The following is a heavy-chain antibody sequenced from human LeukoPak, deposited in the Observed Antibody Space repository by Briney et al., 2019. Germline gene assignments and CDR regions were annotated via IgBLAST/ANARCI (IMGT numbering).Heavy chain of an antibody. CDR1: GFTFSSYA. CDR3: ARDQIAGTTSAFDI. V-gene: IGHV3-64*01. Sequence: GGSLRLSCAASGFTFSSYAMHWVRQAPGKGLEYVSAISSNGGSTYYANSVKGRFTISRDNSKNTLYLQMGSLRAEDTAVYYCARDQIAGTTSAFDIWGQGTMVTVSS. D-gene: IGHD1-7*01. J-gene: IGHJ3*02. CDR2: ISSNGGST.